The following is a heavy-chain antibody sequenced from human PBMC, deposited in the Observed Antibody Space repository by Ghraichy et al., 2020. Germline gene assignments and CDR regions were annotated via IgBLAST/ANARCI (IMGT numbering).Heavy chain of an antibody. CDR1: GFTFSSYW. CDR2: IKQDGSEK. V-gene: IGHV3-7*03. CDR3: ARDHDSGAYGGSYYYYGMDV. Sequence: GGSLRLSCAASGFTFSSYWMSWVRQAPGKGLEWVANIKQDGSEKYYVDSVKGRFTISRDNAKNSLYLQMNSLRAEDTAVYYCARDHDSGAYGGSYYYYGMDVWSQGTTVTVSS. D-gene: IGHD3-16*01. J-gene: IGHJ6*02.